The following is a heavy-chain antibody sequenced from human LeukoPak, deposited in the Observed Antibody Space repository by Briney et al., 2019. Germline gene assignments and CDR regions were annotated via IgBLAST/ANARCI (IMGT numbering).Heavy chain of an antibody. J-gene: IGHJ4*02. CDR3: AKDRGYSYGLFDY. D-gene: IGHD5-18*01. CDR1: GFTFSSYA. V-gene: IGHV3-23*01. CDR2: ISGSGGST. Sequence: PGGSLRLSCAASGFTFSSYAMSGVRQAPGKGLEWVSAISGSGGSTYYAGSVKGRFTISRDNSKNTLYLQMNSLRAEDTAVYYCAKDRGYSYGLFDYWGQGTLVTVSS.